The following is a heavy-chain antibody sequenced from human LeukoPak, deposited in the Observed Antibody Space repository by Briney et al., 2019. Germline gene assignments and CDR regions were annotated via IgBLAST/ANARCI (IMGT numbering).Heavy chain of an antibody. CDR2: IRQDGSQK. D-gene: IGHD4-17*01. Sequence: GGSLRLSCVASGFTFSRFWMSWVRKAPGKGLEWVANIRQDGSQKNYVDSVKGRFTISRDNAKNSLYPQMNSLRGEDTAVYYCARDEGDTVTTYRFDLWGRGTLVTVSS. J-gene: IGHJ2*01. V-gene: IGHV3-7*01. CDR3: ARDEGDTVTTYRFDL. CDR1: GFTFSRFW.